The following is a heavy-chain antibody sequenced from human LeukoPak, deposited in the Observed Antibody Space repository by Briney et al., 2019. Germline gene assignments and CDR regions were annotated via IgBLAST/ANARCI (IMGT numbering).Heavy chain of an antibody. CDR1: GGSISSYY. CDR2: IHYSGST. CDR3: ARDRQHRDGFDV. Sequence: SETLSLTCTVSGGSISSYYWSWVRQAPGEGLEWIGYIHYSGSTNYNPSLKSRVTMSVDTSKNQFSLNLSSVTAADTAVYYCARDRQHRDGFDVWGQGTMVTVSS. J-gene: IGHJ3*01. V-gene: IGHV4-59*01.